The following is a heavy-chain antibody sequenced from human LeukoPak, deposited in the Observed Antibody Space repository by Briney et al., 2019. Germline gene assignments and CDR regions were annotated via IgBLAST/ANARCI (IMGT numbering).Heavy chain of an antibody. CDR1: GGSFSGYY. CDR2: INHSGST. D-gene: IGHD6-19*01. CDR3: ARGPYSSGIDY. Sequence: SETLSLTCAVYGGSFSGYYWSWIRHPPGKGLEWIGEINHSGSTNYNPSLKSRVTISVDTSKNQFSLKLSSVTAADTAVYYCARGPYSSGIDYWGQGTLVTVSS. J-gene: IGHJ4*02. V-gene: IGHV4-34*01.